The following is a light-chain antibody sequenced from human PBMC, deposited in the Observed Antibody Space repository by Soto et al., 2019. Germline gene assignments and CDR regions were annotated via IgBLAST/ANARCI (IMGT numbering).Light chain of an antibody. CDR1: QTISSW. J-gene: IGKJ4*01. Sequence: DIQMTQSPSTLSGSVGDRVTITCLASQTISSWLAWYQQKPGKAPKLLIYDASSLESGVPSRFSGSGSGTEFTLTISSLQPDDFATYYCQQYNSYTLTFGGGTKVDIK. CDR2: DAS. CDR3: QQYNSYTLT. V-gene: IGKV1-5*01.